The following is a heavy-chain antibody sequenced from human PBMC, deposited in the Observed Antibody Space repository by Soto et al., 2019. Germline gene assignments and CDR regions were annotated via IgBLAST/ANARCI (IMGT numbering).Heavy chain of an antibody. D-gene: IGHD5-12*01. J-gene: IGHJ4*02. Sequence: GASVKVSCKASGYIFTSYYMHWVRQAPGQGLEWMGIINPSGGSTSYAQKFQGRVTMTRDTSTSTVYMELSSLRSEDTAVYYCARVRRLYYFDYWGQGTLVTVSS. V-gene: IGHV1-46*01. CDR3: ARVRRLYYFDY. CDR1: GYIFTSYY. CDR2: INPSGGST.